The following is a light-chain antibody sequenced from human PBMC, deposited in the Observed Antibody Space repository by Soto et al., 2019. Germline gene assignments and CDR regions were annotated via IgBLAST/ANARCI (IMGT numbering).Light chain of an antibody. J-gene: IGLJ2*01. V-gene: IGLV4-69*01. CDR1: SGHSSYA. CDR3: QTWDTGARVV. CDR2: LSSDGSH. Sequence: QSVLTQSPSASASLGASVKLTCTLSSGHSSYAIAWHQQQPEKGPRYLMKLSSDGSHSKGDGIPDRFSGSSSGAERYLTISSRQSEYEADYYCQTWDTGARVVFGGGTKLTVL.